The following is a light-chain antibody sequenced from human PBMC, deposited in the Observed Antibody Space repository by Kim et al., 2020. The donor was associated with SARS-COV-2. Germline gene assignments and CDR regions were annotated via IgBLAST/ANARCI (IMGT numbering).Light chain of an antibody. Sequence: DIQMTQSPSSVSASVGDRVTITCRASQGISSWLAWSQQKPGKAPKLLIYAASSLQSGVPSRFSGSGSGTDFTLTISSLQPEDFASYYCHPANSFPWTFAQGT. CDR2: AAS. J-gene: IGKJ1*01. V-gene: IGKV1-12*01. CDR1: QGISSW. CDR3: HPANSFPWT.